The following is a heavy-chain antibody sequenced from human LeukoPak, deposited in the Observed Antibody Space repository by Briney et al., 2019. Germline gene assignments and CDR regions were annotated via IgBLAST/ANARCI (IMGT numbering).Heavy chain of an antibody. CDR1: GYTFTSYG. V-gene: IGHV1-18*04. CDR3: ARDTYCDSTSCRFTQVQY. CDR2: ISAYNGNT. D-gene: IGHD2-2*01. J-gene: IGHJ1*01. Sequence: ASVKVSCKGSGYTFTSYGISWVRHAPGQGLEWMGWISAYNGNTNYAQKLQGRVTMTTDTSTSTAYMELRSLRSDDTAVYYCARDTYCDSTSCRFTQVQYWGQGTLVTVSS.